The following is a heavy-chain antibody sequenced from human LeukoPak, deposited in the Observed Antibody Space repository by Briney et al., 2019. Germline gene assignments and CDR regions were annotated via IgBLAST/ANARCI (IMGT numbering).Heavy chain of an antibody. D-gene: IGHD3-22*01. CDR3: AKDGTYYYDSSGYPTKFDY. CDR2: ISHSGGST. V-gene: IGHV3-23*01. CDR1: GFTFSSYA. J-gene: IGHJ4*02. Sequence: GGSLRLSCAASGFTFSSYAMSWVRQAPGKGLEWVSAISHSGGSTYYADSVKGRFTISRDNSKNTLYLQMNSLRAEDTAVYYCAKDGTYYYDSSGYPTKFDYWGQGTLVTVSS.